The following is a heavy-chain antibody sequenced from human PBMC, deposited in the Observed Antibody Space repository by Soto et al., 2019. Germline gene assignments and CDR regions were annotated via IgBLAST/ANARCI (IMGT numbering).Heavy chain of an antibody. CDR2: IRSKAYGGTT. Sequence: GGSLRLSCTASGFTFGDYAMSWFRQAPWKGLEWVGFIRSKAYGGTTEYAASVKGRFTISRDDSKSIAYLQMNSLKTEDTAVYCCTREITIFGVVSLVCDFWXQGTQVTVSS. V-gene: IGHV3-49*03. CDR3: TREITIFGVVSLVCDF. CDR1: GFTFGDYA. D-gene: IGHD3-3*01. J-gene: IGHJ1*01.